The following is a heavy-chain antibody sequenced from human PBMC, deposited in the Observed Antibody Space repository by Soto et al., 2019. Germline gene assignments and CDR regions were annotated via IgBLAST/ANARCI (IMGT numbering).Heavy chain of an antibody. CDR1: GYTFTSYA. D-gene: IGHD2-2*01. V-gene: IGHV1-3*01. Sequence: ASVKVSCKASGYTFTSYAMYWVRQAPGQRLEWMGWINAGNGNTKYSQKFQGRVTITRDTSASTAYMELSSLRSEDTAVYYCARGPSPYFFDYWGQGTLVTVSS. CDR3: ARGPSPYFFDY. CDR2: INAGNGNT. J-gene: IGHJ4*02.